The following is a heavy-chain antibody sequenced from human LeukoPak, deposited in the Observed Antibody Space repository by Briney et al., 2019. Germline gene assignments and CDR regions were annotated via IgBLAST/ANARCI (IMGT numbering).Heavy chain of an antibody. Sequence: PGGSLRLSCAASGFTFSSYGMHWVRQAPGKGLEWVAIISYDGSNKYHADSVKGRFTISRDNSKSTLYLQMNSLRTEDTAVYFCATLRYGSGSYYADYWGQGTLVTVSS. CDR1: GFTFSSYG. D-gene: IGHD3-10*01. V-gene: IGHV3-30*03. CDR2: ISYDGSNK. CDR3: ATLRYGSGSYYADY. J-gene: IGHJ4*02.